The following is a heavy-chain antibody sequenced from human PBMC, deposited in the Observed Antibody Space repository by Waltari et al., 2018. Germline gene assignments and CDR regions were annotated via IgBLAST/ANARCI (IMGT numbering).Heavy chain of an antibody. D-gene: IGHD3-10*01. CDR3: VREGVRENRFDP. CDR2: IYTSGST. CDR1: GGSISSGSYY. Sequence: QVQLQESGPGLVKPSQTLSLTCTVSGGSISSGSYYWSWIRQPAGKGLEWIGRIYTSGSTNYNPSRKSRVTISVDTSKNQCSLKLSSVTAADTAVYYCVREGVRENRFDPWGQGTLVTVSS. J-gene: IGHJ5*02. V-gene: IGHV4-61*02.